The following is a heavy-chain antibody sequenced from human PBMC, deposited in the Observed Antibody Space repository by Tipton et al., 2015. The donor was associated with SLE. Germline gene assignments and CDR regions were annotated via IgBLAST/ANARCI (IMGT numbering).Heavy chain of an antibody. CDR3: AREFLNPVTTVHYYFDL. CDR2: IYTNENT. CDR1: GDSISGSAYY. D-gene: IGHD4-11*01. V-gene: IGHV4-4*07. Sequence: TLSLTCTVSGDSISGSAYYWSWIRQSAGKGLEWIGRIYTNENTNYNPSLKSRVTMSVDTSKNHFSLKLISVTAADTAVYYCAREFLNPVTTVHYYFDLWGRGTLVTVSS. J-gene: IGHJ2*01.